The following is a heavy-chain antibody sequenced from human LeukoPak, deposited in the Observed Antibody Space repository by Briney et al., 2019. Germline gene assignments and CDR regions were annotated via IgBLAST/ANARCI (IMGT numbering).Heavy chain of an antibody. CDR2: ISSSGSTI. V-gene: IGHV3-11*01. CDR3: AKDPRYGPTKKFDY. Sequence: GGSLRLSCAASGFTFSDYYMSWIRQAPGKGLEWVSYISSSGSTIYYADSVKGRFTISRDNAKNSLYLQMNSLRAEDTAVYYCAKDPRYGPTKKFDYWGQGTLVTVSS. CDR1: GFTFSDYY. D-gene: IGHD3-16*01. J-gene: IGHJ4*02.